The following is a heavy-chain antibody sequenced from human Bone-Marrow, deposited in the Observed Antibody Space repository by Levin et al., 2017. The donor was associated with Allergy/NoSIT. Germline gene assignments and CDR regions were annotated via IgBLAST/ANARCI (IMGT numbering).Heavy chain of an antibody. V-gene: IGHV1-69*01. CDR3: ARVAQVVVVIGAFDI. CDR1: GGTFSSYA. CDR2: IIPIFGTA. J-gene: IGHJ3*02. D-gene: IGHD3-22*01. Sequence: KISCKASGGTFSSYAISWVRQAPGQGLEWMGGIIPIFGTANYAQKFQGRVTITADESTSTAYMELSSLRSEDTAVYYCARVAQVVVVIGAFDIWGQGTMVTVSS.